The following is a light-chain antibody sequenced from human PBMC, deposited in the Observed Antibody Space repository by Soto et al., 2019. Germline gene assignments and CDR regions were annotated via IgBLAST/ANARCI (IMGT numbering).Light chain of an antibody. CDR1: QSISNK. V-gene: IGKV3-15*01. Sequence: IVMKQSPATLSVSQGERATLSCRASQSISNKLVWYQQKLRQAPRLLIYGASTRATGIPARCSGSWSGTEFTLTTSSLQSQDFAVYYCQQYSSWSPITFGQGTRLDIK. CDR2: GAS. CDR3: QQYSSWSPIT. J-gene: IGKJ5*01.